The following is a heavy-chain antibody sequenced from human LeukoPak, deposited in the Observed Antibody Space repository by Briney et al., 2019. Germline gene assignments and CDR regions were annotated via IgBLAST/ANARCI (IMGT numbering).Heavy chain of an antibody. Sequence: GGSLRLSCAASGFTVSSNYMSWVRQAPGKGLEWISVIYSDDSTYYADSVKGRFTISRHNSKNTLYLQMNSLRAEDTAVYYCARGGYSGYDRDAFDIWGQGTMVTVSS. V-gene: IGHV3-53*04. J-gene: IGHJ3*02. CDR1: GFTVSSNY. CDR3: ARGGYSGYDRDAFDI. D-gene: IGHD5-12*01. CDR2: IYSDDST.